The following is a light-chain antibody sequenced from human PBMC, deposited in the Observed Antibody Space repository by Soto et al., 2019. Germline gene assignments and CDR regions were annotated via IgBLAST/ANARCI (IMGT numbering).Light chain of an antibody. J-gene: IGKJ4*01. V-gene: IGKV1-39*01. CDR1: QTITTY. Sequence: DVRMTQSPSSLSESVGDTITITCRAGQTITTYLNWFQQKPGESPRLLIYGASTLHDGVPSRFSGSGSGTDFTLTISGLQPEDFATYHCQQTYSDISFGGGTRV. CDR2: GAS. CDR3: QQTYSDIS.